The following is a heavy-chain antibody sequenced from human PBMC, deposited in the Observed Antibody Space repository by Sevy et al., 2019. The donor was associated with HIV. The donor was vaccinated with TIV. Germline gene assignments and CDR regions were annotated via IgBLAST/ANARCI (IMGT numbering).Heavy chain of an antibody. V-gene: IGHV3-9*01. D-gene: IGHD6-13*01. Sequence: GGSLRLSCAASGFTFDDYAMHWVRQAPGKGLEWVSGINWKSGSIGYADSVKGRFTISRDNAKNSLYLQMNSLRADDTALYYCAKEVYGGIAPAGTGEFDPWGHGTLVTVSS. CDR2: INWKSGSI. J-gene: IGHJ5*02. CDR1: GFTFDDYA. CDR3: AKEVYGGIAPAGTGEFDP.